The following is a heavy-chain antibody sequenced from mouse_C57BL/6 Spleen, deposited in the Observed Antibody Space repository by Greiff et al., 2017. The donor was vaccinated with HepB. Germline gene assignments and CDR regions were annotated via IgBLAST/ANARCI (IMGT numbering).Heavy chain of an antibody. J-gene: IGHJ1*03. V-gene: IGHV14-2*01. CDR3: ARSHYGSPWYFDV. CDR1: GFNIKDYY. CDR2: IDPEDGET. Sequence: EVQGVESGAELVKPGASVKLSCTASGFNIKDYYMHWVKQRTEQGLAWIGRIDPEDGETKYAPKFQGKATITADTSSNTAYLQLSSLTSEDTAVYYCARSHYGSPWYFDVWGTGTTVTVSS. D-gene: IGHD1-1*01.